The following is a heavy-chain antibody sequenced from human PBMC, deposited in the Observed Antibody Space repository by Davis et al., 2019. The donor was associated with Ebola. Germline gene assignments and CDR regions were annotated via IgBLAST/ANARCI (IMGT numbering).Heavy chain of an antibody. V-gene: IGHV3-30*02. Sequence: PGGSLRLSCAASGFTFSRYGMHWVRQAPGKGLEWVAFLRYDGTNKLYADSVKGRFIISRDNSKNTVSLQMNSLRAEDTAVYYCAKESDCTSGTCYTYYEYYFDHWGQGTRVTVSS. D-gene: IGHD3-3*01. J-gene: IGHJ4*02. CDR3: AKESDCTSGTCYTYYEYYFDH. CDR1: GFTFSRYG. CDR2: LRYDGTNK.